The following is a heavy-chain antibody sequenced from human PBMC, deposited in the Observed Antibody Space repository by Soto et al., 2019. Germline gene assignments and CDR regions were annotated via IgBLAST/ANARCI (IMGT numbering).Heavy chain of an antibody. CDR1: GYTFTSYG. V-gene: IGHV1-18*01. Sequence: QVQLVQSGAEVKKPGASVKVSCKASGYTFTSYGISWVRQAPGQGLEWMGWISAYNGNTNYAQKLQGRVTMTTDTSTSTAYMELRSLRSDDTAVYYCARDNTYYYDSSGYYLEYFQHWGQGTLVTVSS. D-gene: IGHD3-22*01. CDR3: ARDNTYYYDSSGYYLEYFQH. J-gene: IGHJ1*01. CDR2: ISAYNGNT.